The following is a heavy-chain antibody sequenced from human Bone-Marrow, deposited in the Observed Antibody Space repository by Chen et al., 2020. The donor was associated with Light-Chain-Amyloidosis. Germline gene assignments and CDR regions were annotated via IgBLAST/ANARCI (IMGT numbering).Heavy chain of an antibody. CDR2: VWYDGSKK. Sequence: QVQLVESGGGAVQPGTSLRLSCAASGFLFNTYAMHWVRQAPGKGLEWVATVWYDGSKKQYGDSVKGRFTISRDNSKNTIYLQMNNLTVEDTAVYFCARDRPKLGVWYFDLWGRGTLLTVSS. CDR3: ARDRPKLGVWYFDL. D-gene: IGHD7-27*01. V-gene: IGHV3-33*01. J-gene: IGHJ2*01. CDR1: GFLFNTYA.